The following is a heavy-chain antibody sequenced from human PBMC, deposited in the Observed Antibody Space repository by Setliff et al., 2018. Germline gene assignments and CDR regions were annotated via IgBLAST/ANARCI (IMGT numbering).Heavy chain of an antibody. V-gene: IGHV1-2*07. CDR3: ARQLIGVTDGTFDP. D-gene: IGHD1-1*01. CDR2: INPDSGET. J-gene: IGHJ5*02. Sequence: ASVKVSCKASGYTFTDYFLRWLRQAPGQGLEWMGWINPDSGETVYAHKFQGKIIMTRDTSVSTAYVDVMSDDTAVYYCARQLIGVTDGTFDPWGQGTLVTVSS. CDR1: GYTFTDYF.